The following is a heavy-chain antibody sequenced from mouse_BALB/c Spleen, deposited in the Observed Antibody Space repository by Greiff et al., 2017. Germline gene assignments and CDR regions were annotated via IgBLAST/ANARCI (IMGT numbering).Heavy chain of an antibody. Sequence: VQLQQSGAELAKPGASVKMSCKASGYTFTSYWMHWVKQRPGPGLEWIGYINPSTGYTEYNQKFKDKATLTAVKSSSTAYMQLSSLTSEDSAVYYCARGWAYYRYDGFAYWGQGTLVTVSA. CDR2: INPSTGYT. D-gene: IGHD2-14*01. CDR3: ARGWAYYRYDGFAY. CDR1: GYTFTSYW. V-gene: IGHV1-7*01. J-gene: IGHJ3*01.